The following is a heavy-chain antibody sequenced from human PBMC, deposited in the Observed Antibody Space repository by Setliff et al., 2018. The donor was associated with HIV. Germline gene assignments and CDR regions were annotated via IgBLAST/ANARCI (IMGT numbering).Heavy chain of an antibody. D-gene: IGHD3-3*01. V-gene: IGHV4-59*01. J-gene: IGHJ3*02. CDR3: ARDRKSLGYNFWSGFRPDAAFDI. Sequence: SETLSLTCTVSGASISTYYWSWIRQPPGKGLEWIGYIFYSGSSNYNPSLKSRVTMSVDTSKNQFSLNLTSVTAADTAVYYCARDRKSLGYNFWSGFRPDAAFDIWGQGTMVTVSS. CDR1: GASISTYY. CDR2: IFYSGSS.